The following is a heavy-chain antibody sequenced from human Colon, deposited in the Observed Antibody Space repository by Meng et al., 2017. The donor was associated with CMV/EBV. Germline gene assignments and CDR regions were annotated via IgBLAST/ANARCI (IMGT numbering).Heavy chain of an antibody. CDR1: GFTFSNYG. D-gene: IGHD3-10*01. CDR2: IRYDGNDK. Sequence: GESLKISCAASGFTFSNYGIHWVRQAPGKGLEWVAFIRYDGNDKYYGDSVKGRFTISRDNAKNSLSLLMNSLRPEDTAVYYCARSYYYGLDVWGQGTTVTVSS. J-gene: IGHJ6*02. CDR3: ARSYYYGLDV. V-gene: IGHV3-30*02.